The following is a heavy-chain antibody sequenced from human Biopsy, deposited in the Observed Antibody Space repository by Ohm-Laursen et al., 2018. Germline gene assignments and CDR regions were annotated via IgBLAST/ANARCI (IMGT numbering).Heavy chain of an antibody. CDR3: ARVEAGTYDALDI. V-gene: IGHV4-59*07. D-gene: IGHD1-26*01. J-gene: IGHJ3*02. Sequence: SVTLSLTCCVSGGSMTGYEWSWIRLAPGKGLEWIGYIYYSGGTKYNPSLASRVTFSVDMSKSQFSLKLYSVTAADTAVYYCARVEAGTYDALDIWGQGTLVAVSA. CDR2: IYYSGGT. CDR1: GGSMTGYE.